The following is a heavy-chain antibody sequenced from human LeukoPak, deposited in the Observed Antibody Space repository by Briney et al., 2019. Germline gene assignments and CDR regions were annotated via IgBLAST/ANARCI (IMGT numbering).Heavy chain of an antibody. CDR1: GSSISSYY. CDR3: ARGGSLPGGPPL. V-gene: IGHV4-59*01. CDR2: IYYSGST. D-gene: IGHD4-17*01. Sequence: SETLSLTCTVSGSSISSYYWSWIRQPPGKGLEWIGYIYYSGSTNYNPSLKSRVSISVDTSKNQFSLKLNSVTAADTAVYYCARGGSLPGGPPLWGQGTLVTVSS. J-gene: IGHJ4*02.